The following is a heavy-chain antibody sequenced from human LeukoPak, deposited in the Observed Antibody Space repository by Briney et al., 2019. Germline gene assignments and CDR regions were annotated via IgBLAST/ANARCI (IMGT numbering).Heavy chain of an antibody. CDR1: GYTFTIYG. J-gene: IGHJ6*02. Sequence: ASVKVSCKASGYTFTIYGISWVRQAPGQGLEWMGWISAYNGNTNYAQKLQGRVTMTTDTSTSTAYMELRSLRSDDSAVYYCAREYCSSTSCYPRPYYYYGMDVWGQGTTVTVSS. CDR2: ISAYNGNT. CDR3: AREYCSSTSCYPRPYYYYGMDV. D-gene: IGHD2-2*01. V-gene: IGHV1-18*01.